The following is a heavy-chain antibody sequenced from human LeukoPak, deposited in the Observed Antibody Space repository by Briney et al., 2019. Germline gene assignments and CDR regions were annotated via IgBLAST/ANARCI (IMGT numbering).Heavy chain of an antibody. Sequence: GGSLRLSCAASGFTFSSYWMSWVRQAPGKGLEWVSSINNVGSHIYYADSVKGRFTISRDNAKNSLYLQMNSLRAEDTAVYYCAREKRGSSWRNCFDYWGQGTLVTVSS. V-gene: IGHV3-21*01. CDR3: AREKRGSSWRNCFDY. J-gene: IGHJ4*02. CDR1: GFTFSSYW. CDR2: INNVGSHI. D-gene: IGHD1-26*01.